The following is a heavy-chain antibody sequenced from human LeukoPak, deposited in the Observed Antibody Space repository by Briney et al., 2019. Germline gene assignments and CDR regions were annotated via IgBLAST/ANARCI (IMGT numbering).Heavy chain of an antibody. CDR1: GGSLSRGGDY. CDR2: IYYSGST. J-gene: IGHJ4*02. Sequence: SETLSLTCTVSGGSLSRGGDYWSWLRQHPGNGLEWIGYIYYSGSTYYNPSLKSRVTISVDTSKNQFSLKLSSVTAADTAGYYCARGDDYGDYIGYWGQGTLVTVHS. D-gene: IGHD4-17*01. CDR3: ARGDDYGDYIGY. V-gene: IGHV4-31*03.